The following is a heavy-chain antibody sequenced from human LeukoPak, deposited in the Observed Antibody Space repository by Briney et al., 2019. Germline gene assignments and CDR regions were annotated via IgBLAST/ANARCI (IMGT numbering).Heavy chain of an antibody. V-gene: IGHV1-69*05. CDR1: GGTFSSYA. CDR2: IIPIFGTA. CDR3: ARVRPQYYGMDV. Sequence: SVKVSCKASGGTFSSYAISWVRQAPGQGLEWMGGIIPIFGTANYAQKFQGRVTITTDESTSTAYMELSSLRAEDTAVYYCARVRPQYYGMDVWGQGTTVTVSS. J-gene: IGHJ6*02.